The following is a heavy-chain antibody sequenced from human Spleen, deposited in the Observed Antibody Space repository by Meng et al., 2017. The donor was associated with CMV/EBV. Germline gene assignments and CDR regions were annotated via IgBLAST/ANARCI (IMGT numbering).Heavy chain of an antibody. D-gene: IGHD2-15*01. CDR1: GVTFSDSA. CDR3: MKPYCSSSSCYDL. V-gene: IGHV3-73*01. J-gene: IGHJ2*01. Sequence: GGSLRLSCAASGVTFSDSAMHWVRQASGKGLEWVGRIRSKANNYATEYAASVKGRFTVSRDDSKNTVYLQMKSLKTEDTAVYYCMKPYCSSSSCYDLWGRGTLVTVSS. CDR2: IRSKANNYAT.